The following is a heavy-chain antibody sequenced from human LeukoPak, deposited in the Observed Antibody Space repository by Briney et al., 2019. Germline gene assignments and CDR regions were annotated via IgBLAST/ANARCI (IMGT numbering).Heavy chain of an antibody. CDR1: GFTFSNCD. D-gene: IGHD4-23*01. CDR3: ARDDYGGKLDI. Sequence: PGGSLRLSCAASGFTFSNCDMHWVRQAPGKGLEWVAVIWYDGSNKYYADSVKGRFTISRDNSKNTLYLQMNSLRAEDTAVYYCARDDYGGKLDIWGQGTVVTVSS. CDR2: IWYDGSNK. V-gene: IGHV3-33*01. J-gene: IGHJ3*02.